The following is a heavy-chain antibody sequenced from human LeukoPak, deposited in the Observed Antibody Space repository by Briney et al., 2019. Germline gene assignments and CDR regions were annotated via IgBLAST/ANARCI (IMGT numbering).Heavy chain of an antibody. V-gene: IGHV4-34*01. Sequence: SETLSLTCAVYGGSFSGYYWSWIRQPPGKGLEWIGEINHSGSTNYNPSLKSRVTMSVDTSKHQFSLKLSSVTAADTAVYYCARLPYCGGGSCYLDCWGQGTLVTVSS. CDR3: ARLPYCGGGSCYLDC. CDR2: INHSGST. J-gene: IGHJ4*02. CDR1: GGSFSGYY. D-gene: IGHD2-15*01.